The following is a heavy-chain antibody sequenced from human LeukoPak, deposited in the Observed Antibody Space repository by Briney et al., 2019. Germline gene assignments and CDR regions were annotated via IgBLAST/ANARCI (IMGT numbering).Heavy chain of an antibody. V-gene: IGHV3-23*01. J-gene: IGHJ4*02. CDR1: GFTFNNFP. Sequence: GGSLRLSCAASGFTFNNFPMSWVRQVPGKGLEWVSSISGSGGTTYYAGSVRGRFTISRDNAKKTLFLHMRSLRAEDTALYYCAKDGYFHDSSGYSYFDSWGQGTLVTVSS. CDR3: AKDGYFHDSSGYSYFDS. CDR2: ISGSGGTT. D-gene: IGHD3-22*01.